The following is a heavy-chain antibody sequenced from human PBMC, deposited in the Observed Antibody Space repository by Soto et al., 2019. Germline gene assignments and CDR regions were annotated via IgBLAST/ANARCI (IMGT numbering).Heavy chain of an antibody. Sequence: XERLPITCSVYGGCLSGYYWIWIRQPPGKGLEWIGEINHSGSTNYNPSLKSRVTISVDTSKNQFSLKLSSVTAADTAVYYCARFAVDTAMADYYYYGMDVWGQGTTSTVSS. CDR3: ARFAVDTAMADYYYYGMDV. CDR1: GGCLSGYY. V-gene: IGHV4-34*01. D-gene: IGHD5-18*01. J-gene: IGHJ6*02. CDR2: INHSGST.